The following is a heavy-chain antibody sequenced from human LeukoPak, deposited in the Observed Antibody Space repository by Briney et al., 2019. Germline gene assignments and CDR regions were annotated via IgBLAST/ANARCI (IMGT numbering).Heavy chain of an antibody. CDR3: AELGITMIGGV. D-gene: IGHD3-10*02. CDR1: GFTFSIYA. CDR2: ISGSGGST. Sequence: GGSLRLSCAASGFTFSIYAMSWVRQAPGKGLEWVSAISGSGGSTYYADSVKGRFTISRGNSKNTLYLQMNSLRAEDTAVYYCAELGITMIGGVWGKGTTVTISS. J-gene: IGHJ6*04. V-gene: IGHV3-23*01.